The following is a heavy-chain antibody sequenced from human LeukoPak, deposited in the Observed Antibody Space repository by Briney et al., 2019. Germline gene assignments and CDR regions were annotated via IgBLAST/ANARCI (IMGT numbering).Heavy chain of an antibody. D-gene: IGHD3-16*01. V-gene: IGHV4-38-2*02. J-gene: IGHJ4*02. CDR2: IYHSGST. Sequence: PLETLSLTCTVSGYSISSGYYWGWIRQPPGKGLEWIGSIYHSGSTYYNPSLKSRVTISVDTSKNQFSLKLSSVTAADTAVYYCARDSRPNRGEFDYWGQGTLVTVSS. CDR1: GYSISSGYY. CDR3: ARDSRPNRGEFDY.